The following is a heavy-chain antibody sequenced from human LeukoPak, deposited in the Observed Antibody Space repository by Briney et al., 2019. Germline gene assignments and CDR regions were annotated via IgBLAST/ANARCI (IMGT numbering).Heavy chain of an antibody. Sequence: PSETLSLTCTVSGGSISSSSYSWGWIRQPPGKGLEWIGSIYYSGSTYYNPSLKSRVTISVDTSKNQFSLKLSSVTAADTAVYYCARHLTVRGVTAFDYWGQGTWSPSPQ. CDR3: ARHLTVRGVTAFDY. CDR2: IYYSGST. J-gene: IGHJ4*02. D-gene: IGHD3-10*01. CDR1: GGSISSSSYS. V-gene: IGHV4-39*01.